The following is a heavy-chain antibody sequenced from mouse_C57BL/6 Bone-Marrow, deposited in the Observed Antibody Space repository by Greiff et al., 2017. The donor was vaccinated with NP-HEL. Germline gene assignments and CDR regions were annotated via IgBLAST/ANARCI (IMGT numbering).Heavy chain of an antibody. J-gene: IGHJ1*03. CDR1: GFSLTSYG. V-gene: IGHV2-5*01. D-gene: IGHD1-2*01. CDR2: IWRGGST. CDR3: AKTGTLLRGYFDV. Sequence: VKLMESGPGLVQPSQSLSITCTVSGFSLTSYGVHWVRQSPGKGLEWLGVIWRGGSTDYNAAFMSRLSITKDNSKSQVFFKMNSLQADDTAIYYCAKTGTLLRGYFDVWGTGTTVTVSS.